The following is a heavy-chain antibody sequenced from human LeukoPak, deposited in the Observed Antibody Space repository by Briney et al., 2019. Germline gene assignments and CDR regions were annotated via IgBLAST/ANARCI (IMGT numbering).Heavy chain of an antibody. CDR3: AREMGLNIVATFGY. CDR2: IWYDGSNK. V-gene: IGHV3-33*01. D-gene: IGHD5-12*01. J-gene: IGHJ4*02. Sequence: GGSLRLSCVVSGFTFSSYGMHWVRQAPGKGLEWVALIWYDGSNKYYADSVQGRFIISRDNSKNTLYLQMNSLRAEDTAVYYCAREMGLNIVATFGYWGQGTLVTVSS. CDR1: GFTFSSYG.